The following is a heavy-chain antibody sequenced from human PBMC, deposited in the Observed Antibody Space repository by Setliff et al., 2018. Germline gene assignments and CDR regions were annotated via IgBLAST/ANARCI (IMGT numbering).Heavy chain of an antibody. CDR2: ISAYNGKT. CDR1: GYTLSNSI. CDR3: LRLVRYCTKIACQATSGDEV. V-gene: IGHV1-18*01. D-gene: IGHD2-8*01. J-gene: IGHJ4*02. Sequence: ASVKVSCKSSGYTLSNSILSWVRQAPGQGLEWVGWISAYNGKTYSAQKFQDRVALTTHTSTNMGYLELRDLRSDDTAVYYCLRLVRYCTKIACQATSGDEVWGLGTLVTVSS.